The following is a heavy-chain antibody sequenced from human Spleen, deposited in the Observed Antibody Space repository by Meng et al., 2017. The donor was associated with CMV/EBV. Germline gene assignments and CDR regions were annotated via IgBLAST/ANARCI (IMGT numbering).Heavy chain of an antibody. V-gene: IGHV3-66*02. J-gene: IGHJ4*02. CDR3: ARDKGNCGGDCYFRD. Sequence: GGSLRLSCAASGITVSSNYMSWVRQAPGKGLEWVSIIYSGGSAYYADSVKGRFTISRDNSKNTLYLQMNSLRTEDTAVYYCARDKGNCGGDCYFRDWGQGTLVTVSS. CDR1: GITVSSNY. D-gene: IGHD2-21*01. CDR2: IYSGGSA.